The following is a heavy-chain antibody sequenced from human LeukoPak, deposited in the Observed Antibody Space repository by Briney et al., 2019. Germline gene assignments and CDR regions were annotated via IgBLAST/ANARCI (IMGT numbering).Heavy chain of an antibody. CDR3: ARDAILGASAARGPAAIRGQDAFDI. CDR2: IYHSGST. Sequence: SETLSLTCTVSGGSISSGGYYWSWIRQPPGKGLEWIGYIYHSGSTYYNPSLKSRVTISVDRSKNQFSLKLSSVTAADTAVYYCARDAILGASAARGPAAIRGQDAFDIWGQGTMVTVSS. D-gene: IGHD2-2*01. V-gene: IGHV4-30-2*01. J-gene: IGHJ3*02. CDR1: GGSISSGGYY.